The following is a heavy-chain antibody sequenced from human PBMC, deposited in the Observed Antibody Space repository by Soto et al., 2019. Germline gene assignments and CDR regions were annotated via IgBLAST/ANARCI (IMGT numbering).Heavy chain of an antibody. CDR3: ARVVVAATAEVGYYYYGMDV. CDR2: ISAYNGNT. D-gene: IGHD2-15*01. CDR1: GYTFTSYG. J-gene: IGHJ6*02. Sequence: ASVKVSCKASGYTFTSYGISWVRRAPGQGLEWMGWISAYNGNTNYAQKLQGRVTMTTDTSTSTAYMELRSLRSDDTAVYYCARVVVAATAEVGYYYYGMDVWGQGTNVPVSS. V-gene: IGHV1-18*04.